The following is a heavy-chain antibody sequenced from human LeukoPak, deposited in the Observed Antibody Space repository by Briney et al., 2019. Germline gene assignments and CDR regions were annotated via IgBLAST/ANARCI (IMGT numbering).Heavy chain of an antibody. Sequence: PGGSLRLSCAASGFTFSSYSMNWVRQAPGKGLEWVSSISSSSSYIYYADSVKGRFTISRDNDKNSLYLQMNSLRAEDTAVYYCARDYRAWDILTGYYSPGDYWGQGTLVTVSS. CDR2: ISSSSSYI. D-gene: IGHD3-9*01. CDR3: ARDYRAWDILTGYYSPGDY. J-gene: IGHJ4*02. V-gene: IGHV3-21*01. CDR1: GFTFSSYS.